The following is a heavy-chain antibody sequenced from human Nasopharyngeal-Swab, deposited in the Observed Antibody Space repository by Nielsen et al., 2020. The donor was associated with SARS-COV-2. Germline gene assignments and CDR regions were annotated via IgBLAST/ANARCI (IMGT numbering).Heavy chain of an antibody. J-gene: IGHJ4*02. CDR2: ISSSGSTI. Sequence: GESLKISCAASGFTFSSYEMNWVRQAPGKGLEWVSYISSSGSTIYYADSVNGRFTISRDNAKNSLYLQMNSLRAEDTAVYYCARDRAQGWFGEGSDYWGQGTLVTVSS. CDR3: ARDRAQGWFGEGSDY. V-gene: IGHV3-48*03. D-gene: IGHD3-10*01. CDR1: GFTFSSYE.